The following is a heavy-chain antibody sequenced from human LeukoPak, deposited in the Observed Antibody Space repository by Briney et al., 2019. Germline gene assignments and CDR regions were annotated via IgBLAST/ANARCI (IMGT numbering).Heavy chain of an antibody. Sequence: GGSLRLSCAASGFTFSNYAMNWVRQAPGKGLEWVSGMSGSGDGTYYADSVKGRFTISRDNSKNTLYLQMNSLRAEDTAEYYCAKDSYSIYYDNSGYYNWFDSWGQGTLVTVSS. CDR2: MSGSGDGT. D-gene: IGHD3-22*01. CDR1: GFTFSNYA. CDR3: AKDSYSIYYDNSGYYNWFDS. V-gene: IGHV3-23*01. J-gene: IGHJ5*01.